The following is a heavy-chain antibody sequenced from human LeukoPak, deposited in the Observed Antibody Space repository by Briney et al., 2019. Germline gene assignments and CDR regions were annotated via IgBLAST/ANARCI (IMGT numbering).Heavy chain of an antibody. D-gene: IGHD2-21*01. CDR1: GGSISSGSYY. V-gene: IGHV4-61*02. CDR3: AIHSAMGSHDY. J-gene: IGHJ4*02. Sequence: SQTLPLTCTVSGGSISSGSYYWSWIRQPAGKGLEWIGRIYTSGSTNYNPSLKSRVTTSVDTSKNQFSLKLSSVTAADTAVYYCAIHSAMGSHDYWGQGTLVTVSS. CDR2: IYTSGST.